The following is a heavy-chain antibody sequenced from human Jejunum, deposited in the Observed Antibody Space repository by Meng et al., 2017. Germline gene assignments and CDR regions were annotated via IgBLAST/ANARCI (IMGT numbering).Heavy chain of an antibody. CDR3: ARDLYGDNGAHFDF. V-gene: IGHV1-3*04. Sequence: QVQLVQAGAEVEKAGASVRVSCKASGYTIGTYLIHWMRQGPGPGLGWMGWLNTDNGDTKYSQKVQGRVTFTRDTSATTAYMELSSLGSEDTAVYFCARDLYGDNGAHFDFWGQGTLVTVSS. CDR2: LNTDNGDT. CDR1: GYTIGTYL. D-gene: IGHD4-17*01. J-gene: IGHJ4*02.